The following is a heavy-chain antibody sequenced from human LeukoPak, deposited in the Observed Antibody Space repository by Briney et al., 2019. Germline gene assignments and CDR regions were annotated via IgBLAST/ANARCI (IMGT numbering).Heavy chain of an antibody. D-gene: IGHD5-12*01. V-gene: IGHV4-34*01. CDR2: INHSGST. CDR1: GGSFSGYY. CDR3: ARGYSGYDLLNRPPVL. J-gene: IGHJ4*02. Sequence: SETLSLTCAVYGGSFSGYYWSWIRQPPGKGLEWIGEINHSGSTNYNPSLKSRVTISVDTSKNQFSLKLSSVTAADTAVYYCARGYSGYDLLNRPPVLWGQGTLVTVSS.